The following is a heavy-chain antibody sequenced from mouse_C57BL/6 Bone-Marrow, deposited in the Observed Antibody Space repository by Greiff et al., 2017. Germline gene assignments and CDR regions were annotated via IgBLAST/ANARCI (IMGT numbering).Heavy chain of an antibody. V-gene: IGHV1-4*01. D-gene: IGHD2-2*01. CDR2: INPSSAYT. Sequence: VQLQQSGAELARPGASVTMSCKASGYTFTSYTMHWVKQRPGQGLEWIGYINPSSAYTQYNQKFKDKATLTADKSSSTAYMQLISLTSEDSAVYYCTRNGYPDWDFEVWGTGTTVTVSS. CDR1: GYTFTSYT. J-gene: IGHJ1*03. CDR3: TRNGYPDWDFEV.